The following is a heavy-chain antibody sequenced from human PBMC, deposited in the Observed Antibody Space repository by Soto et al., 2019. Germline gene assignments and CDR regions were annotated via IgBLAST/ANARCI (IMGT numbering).Heavy chain of an antibody. V-gene: IGHV1-2*02. Sequence: QLHLVQSGAVVKKPGASVTVSCSASGYPVTAYYMHWVRQAPGRGLEWMGGINPATGAAKYKQTFQGRVPMTRDTSPRTGFMELCGLITADTAAFYCARGGGVGVAGSASFDMWGQGTLVPVSS. J-gene: IGHJ3*02. CDR2: INPATGAA. CDR3: ARGGGVGVAGSASFDM. D-gene: IGHD3-3*01. CDR1: GYPVTAYY.